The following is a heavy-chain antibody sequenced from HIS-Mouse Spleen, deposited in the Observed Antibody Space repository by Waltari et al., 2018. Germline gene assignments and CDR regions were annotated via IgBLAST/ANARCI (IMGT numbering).Heavy chain of an antibody. V-gene: IGHV3-74*01. J-gene: IGHJ6*02. D-gene: IGHD4-4*01. Sequence: SLRLSCAASGFTFSSYWMHWVRQAPGKGLVWVSRINSDGSSTSYADSVKGRFTISRDNAKNTLYLQMNSLRAEDTAVYYCARAGDQMTTVTTRHQRNVYYYYGMDVWGQGTTVTVSS. CDR3: ARAGDQMTTVTTRHQRNVYYYYGMDV. CDR2: INSDGSST. CDR1: GFTFSSYW.